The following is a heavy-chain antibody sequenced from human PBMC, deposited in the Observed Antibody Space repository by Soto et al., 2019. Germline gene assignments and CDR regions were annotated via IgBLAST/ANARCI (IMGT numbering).Heavy chain of an antibody. D-gene: IGHD5-12*01. Sequence: ASVKVSCKASGYTFTSYAMHWVRQAPGQRLEWMGWINPGNGNTKYSQKFQGRVTITRDTSASTAYMELSSLRSEDTAVYYCARGLIISSGYDSYYYYMDFWGKGTTVTVSS. V-gene: IGHV1-3*01. J-gene: IGHJ6*03. CDR3: ARGLIISSGYDSYYYYMDF. CDR2: INPGNGNT. CDR1: GYTFTSYA.